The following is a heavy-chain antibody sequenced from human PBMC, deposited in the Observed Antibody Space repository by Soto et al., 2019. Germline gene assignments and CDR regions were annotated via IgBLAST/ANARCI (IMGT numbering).Heavy chain of an antibody. Sequence: GWSRRLSCATSGFICSTYVMNWVRQAPGKGLEWVSSINGRSNYKYYANSVRGRFTISRDNAKNSLFLQMSSLTAEETAVYYCAREDGRAGETSAFDYWGHGTLVTVSS. J-gene: IGHJ4*01. CDR1: GFICSTYV. CDR2: INGRSNYK. D-gene: IGHD3-16*01. CDR3: AREDGRAGETSAFDY. V-gene: IGHV3-21*01.